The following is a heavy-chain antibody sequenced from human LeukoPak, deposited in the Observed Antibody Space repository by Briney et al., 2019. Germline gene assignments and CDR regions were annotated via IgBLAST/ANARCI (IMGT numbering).Heavy chain of an antibody. CDR3: AKCSGGTCYSSLDY. Sequence: GGSLRLSCAASGFTFSSYAMSWVRQAPGKGLEWVSGISGSGGSTYYADSVKGRFTISRDNSKNTLYLQMNSLRAGDTAVYYCAKCSGGTCYSSLDYWGRGTLVTVSS. CDR2: ISGSGGST. CDR1: GFTFSSYA. D-gene: IGHD2-15*01. V-gene: IGHV3-23*01. J-gene: IGHJ4*02.